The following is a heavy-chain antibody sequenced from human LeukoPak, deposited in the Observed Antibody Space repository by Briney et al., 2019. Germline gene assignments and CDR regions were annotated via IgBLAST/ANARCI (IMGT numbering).Heavy chain of an antibody. CDR1: GYTFSSYG. D-gene: IGHD2-15*01. J-gene: IGHJ1*01. V-gene: IGHV1-18*01. Sequence: ASVKVSCKGSGYTFSSYGISWVRQAPGQGLEWMGRISAYNGNTNYAQKIRGRVTMTTDTSTSTAYMELRSLISDDTAMYYCARDSADCSGGSCYSAEYFQHWGQGTLVTVSS. CDR2: ISAYNGNT. CDR3: ARDSADCSGGSCYSAEYFQH.